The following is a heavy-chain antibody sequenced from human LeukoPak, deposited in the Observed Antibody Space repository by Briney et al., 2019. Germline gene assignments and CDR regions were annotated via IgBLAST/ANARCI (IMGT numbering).Heavy chain of an antibody. J-gene: IGHJ5*02. Sequence: SETLSLTCGVYGGSFSGYYWSWIRQPPGKGLEWIGYIYYSGSTNYNPSLKSRVTISVDTSKNQFSLKLSSVTAADTAVYYCARAPYYDFWSGYGYWFDPWGQGTLVTVSS. CDR1: GGSFSGYY. D-gene: IGHD3-3*01. CDR3: ARAPYYDFWSGYGYWFDP. V-gene: IGHV4-59*01. CDR2: IYYSGST.